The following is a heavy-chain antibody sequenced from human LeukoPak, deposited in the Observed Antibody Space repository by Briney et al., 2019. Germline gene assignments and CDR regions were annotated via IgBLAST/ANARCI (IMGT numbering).Heavy chain of an antibody. CDR2: MYYSGSA. Sequence: SETLSLTCTVSGGFINSYYWSWIRQPPGKGLEWIAYMYYSGSANYNPSLKSRVTISVDTSKNQFSLKLNSVTAADTAMYYCVRVSRWYGPYDYWGQGTLVTVSS. CDR3: VRVSRWYGPYDY. V-gene: IGHV4-59*01. D-gene: IGHD6-13*01. J-gene: IGHJ4*02. CDR1: GGFINSYY.